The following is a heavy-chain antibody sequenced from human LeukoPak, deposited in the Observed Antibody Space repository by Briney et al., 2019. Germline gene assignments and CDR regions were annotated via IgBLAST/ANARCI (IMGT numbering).Heavy chain of an antibody. Sequence: ASVKVSCKASGYTFTSYDINWVRQATGQGLEWLGWMNPNSGNTGYAQKFQGRVIMTWNTSISTAYMELSSLRAEDTAVYYCVSNGYGYIYWGQGTLVTVSS. CDR2: MNPNSGNT. CDR3: VSNGYGYIY. D-gene: IGHD5-18*01. J-gene: IGHJ4*02. CDR1: GYTFTSYD. V-gene: IGHV1-8*01.